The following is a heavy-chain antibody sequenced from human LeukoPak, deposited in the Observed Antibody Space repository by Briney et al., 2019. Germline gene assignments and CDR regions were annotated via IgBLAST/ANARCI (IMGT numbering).Heavy chain of an antibody. Sequence: GGSLRLSCTASGFTFSSCAMSWVRQAPGKGLEWVSAISGSGANTYYADSVKGRFTISRDNSKNRLYLQMNNLRAEDTAVYYCAKCRVGAANFDYWGQGTLVTVSS. CDR2: ISGSGANT. J-gene: IGHJ4*02. CDR3: AKCRVGAANFDY. CDR1: GFTFSSCA. V-gene: IGHV3-23*01. D-gene: IGHD1-26*01.